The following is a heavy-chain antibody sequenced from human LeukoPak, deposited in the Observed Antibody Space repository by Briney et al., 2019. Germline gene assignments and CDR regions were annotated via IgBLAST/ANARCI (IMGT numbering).Heavy chain of an antibody. J-gene: IGHJ4*02. D-gene: IGHD7-27*01. CDR2: LSGGAGRT. V-gene: IGHV3-23*01. CDR3: VRTPPNWGADY. Sequence: GGSLRLSCAASGFTFNNYAMNWVRQAPGKGLEWVSALSGGAGRTYYADSVKGRFTISRDNSKNTLCLQMNSLSAEDTAVYYCVRTPPNWGADYWGQGTLVTVSS. CDR1: GFTFNNYA.